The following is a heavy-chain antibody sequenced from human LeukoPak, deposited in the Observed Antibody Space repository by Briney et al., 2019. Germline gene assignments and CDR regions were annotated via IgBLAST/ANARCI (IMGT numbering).Heavy chain of an antibody. Sequence: GRSLRLCCAASGFTFDDYAMHWVRQAPGKGLEWVSGVSWNSANIGYADSVKGRFTISRDNSKNTLYLQMNSLRAEDTAVYYCALSSSWYYFDYWGQGTLVTVSS. D-gene: IGHD6-13*01. CDR2: VSWNSANI. J-gene: IGHJ4*02. V-gene: IGHV3-9*01. CDR3: ALSSSWYYFDY. CDR1: GFTFDDYA.